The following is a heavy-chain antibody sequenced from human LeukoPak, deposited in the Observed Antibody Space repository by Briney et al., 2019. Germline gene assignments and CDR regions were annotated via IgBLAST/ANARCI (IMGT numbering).Heavy chain of an antibody. CDR1: GGTFISYA. J-gene: IGHJ5*02. V-gene: IGHV1-69*13. CDR3: ARVRHIVVVTAIGWFDP. CDR2: IIPIFGTA. Sequence: SVKVSCKASGGTFISYAISWVRQAPGQGLEWMGGIIPIFGTANYAQKFQGRVTITADESTSTAYMELSSLRSEDTAVYYCARVRHIVVVTAIGWFDPWGQGTLVTVSS. D-gene: IGHD2-21*02.